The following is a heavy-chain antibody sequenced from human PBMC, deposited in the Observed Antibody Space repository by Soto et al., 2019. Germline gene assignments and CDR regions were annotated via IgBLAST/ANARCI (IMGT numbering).Heavy chain of an antibody. D-gene: IGHD6-19*01. Sequence: SETLSLTCTVSGGSISSSSYFWGWIRQPPGKGLEWIGSIYYSGNTYYNPSLKSRVTISVDISKNQFSLKLSSVTAADTAVYYCARRAYSSGWRYFDYWGQGALVTVSS. J-gene: IGHJ4*02. CDR1: GGSISSSSYF. CDR3: ARRAYSSGWRYFDY. V-gene: IGHV4-39*01. CDR2: IYYSGNT.